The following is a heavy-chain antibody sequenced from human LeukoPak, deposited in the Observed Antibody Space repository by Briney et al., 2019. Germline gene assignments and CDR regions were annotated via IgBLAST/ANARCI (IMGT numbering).Heavy chain of an antibody. Sequence: SETLSLTCSVSGGSINAYYWTWIRQPPGKGLEWIGYIYYSGSTNYNPSLKSRVTISVDTSKNQFSLKLSPVTVADTAVYYCARGGVTWTFDYWGRGTLVTVSS. J-gene: IGHJ4*02. CDR2: IYYSGST. V-gene: IGHV4-59*12. CDR1: GGSINAYY. CDR3: ARGGVTWTFDY. D-gene: IGHD2-21*02.